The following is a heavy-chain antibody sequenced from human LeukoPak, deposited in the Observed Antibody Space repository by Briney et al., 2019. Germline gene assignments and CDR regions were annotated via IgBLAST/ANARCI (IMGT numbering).Heavy chain of an antibody. CDR1: GGSISSSNYY. CDR3: VRDVRDGYTSSYFDY. Sequence: PSETLSLTCTVSGGSISSSNYYWGWIRQPPGKGLEWIGEINHSGSTNYNPSLKSRVTISVDTSKNQFSLKLSSVAAADTAVYYCVRDVRDGYTSSYFDYWGQGTLVTVSA. D-gene: IGHD5-24*01. CDR2: INHSGST. V-gene: IGHV4-39*07. J-gene: IGHJ4*02.